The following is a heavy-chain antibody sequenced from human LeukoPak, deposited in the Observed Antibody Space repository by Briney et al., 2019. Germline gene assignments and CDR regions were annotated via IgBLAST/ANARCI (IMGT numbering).Heavy chain of an antibody. V-gene: IGHV3-30*02. CDR3: AKSTTVTTRQRGYFDY. Sequence: DSVKGRFTISRDNPENTLYLQMNSLRAEDTAVYYCAKSTTVTTRQRGYFDYWGQGTLVTVSS. D-gene: IGHD4-11*01. J-gene: IGHJ4*02.